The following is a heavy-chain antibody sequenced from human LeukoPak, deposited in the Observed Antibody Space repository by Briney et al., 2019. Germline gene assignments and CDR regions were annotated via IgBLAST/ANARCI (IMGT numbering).Heavy chain of an antibody. J-gene: IGHJ4*02. V-gene: IGHV3-30*02. CDR1: GFSFSDYA. D-gene: IGHD5-18*01. CDR2: IRYDGSNK. Sequence: GGSLRLSCAASGFSFSDYAMHWVRQAPGKGLEWVAFIRYDGSNKYYADSVKGRFTISRDNSKNTLYLQMNSLRPEDTAVYYCAKDQGYSYGYVSYWGQGTLVTVSS. CDR3: AKDQGYSYGYVSY.